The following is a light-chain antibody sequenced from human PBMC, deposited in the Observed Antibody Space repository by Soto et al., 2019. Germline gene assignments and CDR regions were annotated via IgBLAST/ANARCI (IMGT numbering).Light chain of an antibody. CDR1: QSVSSN. CDR2: GAS. Sequence: IVMTQSPATLSVSPGERATLSCRASQSVSSNLAWYQQKPGQAPRLLIYGASTRDTGIPVRFSGSGSGTEFTLTISSLQSEDFAVYYCKQYNNWPPGTFGQGTKLEIK. J-gene: IGKJ1*01. CDR3: KQYNNWPPGT. V-gene: IGKV3-15*01.